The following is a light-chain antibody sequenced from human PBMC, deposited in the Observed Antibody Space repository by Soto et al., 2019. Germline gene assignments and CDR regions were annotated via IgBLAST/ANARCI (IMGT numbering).Light chain of an antibody. CDR1: QSISTT. CDR2: GAS. CDR3: QQYNSWVT. Sequence: EIVLTQSPVTLSVSPGERATLSCRASQSISTTLVWYHQKPGQAPRLLIYGASTRATGVPARFSGSGSGTEFTLTISSLQSEDFAVYYCQQYNSWVTFGGGTKVDIK. V-gene: IGKV3-15*01. J-gene: IGKJ4*01.